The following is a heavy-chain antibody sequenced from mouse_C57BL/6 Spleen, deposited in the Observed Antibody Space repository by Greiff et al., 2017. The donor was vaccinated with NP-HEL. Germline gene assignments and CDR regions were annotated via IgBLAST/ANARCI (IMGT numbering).Heavy chain of an antibody. D-gene: IGHD3-3*01. Sequence: EVQVVESEGGLVQPGSSMKLSCTASGFTFSDYYMAWVRQVPEKGLEWVANINYDGSSTYYLDSLKSRFIISRDNAKNILYLQMSSLKSEDTATYYCARDSGLGQGYFDYWGQGTTLTVSS. CDR1: GFTFSDYY. CDR2: INYDGSST. V-gene: IGHV5-16*01. J-gene: IGHJ2*01. CDR3: ARDSGLGQGYFDY.